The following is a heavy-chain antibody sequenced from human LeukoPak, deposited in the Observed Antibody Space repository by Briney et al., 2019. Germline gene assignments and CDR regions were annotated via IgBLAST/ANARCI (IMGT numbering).Heavy chain of an antibody. CDR1: GFTFSSYW. CDR3: ARDYGDSY. Sequence: GGSLRLSCAVSGFTFSSYWMSWVRQAPGKGPEWVANIKQDGSEKYYVDSVKGRFTISRDNAKNSLYLQMNSLRPEDTAVYYCARDYGDSYWGQGTLVTVSS. J-gene: IGHJ4*02. D-gene: IGHD7-27*01. V-gene: IGHV3-7*01. CDR2: IKQDGSEK.